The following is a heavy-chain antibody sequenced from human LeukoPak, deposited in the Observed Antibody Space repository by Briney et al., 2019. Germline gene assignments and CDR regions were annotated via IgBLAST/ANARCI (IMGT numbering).Heavy chain of an antibody. CDR1: GGSISSYY. CDR3: ARDCEFCDLLFYMNV. CDR2: IYYSGST. Sequence: MSSETLSLTCTVSGGSISSYYWSWIRQPPGKGLEWIGYIYYSGSTNYNPSLKSRVTISVDTSKNQFSLKLSSVTAADTAVYYCARDCEFCDLLFYMNVWGKGTTVTVSS. J-gene: IGHJ6*03. V-gene: IGHV4-59*01. D-gene: IGHD3-16*01.